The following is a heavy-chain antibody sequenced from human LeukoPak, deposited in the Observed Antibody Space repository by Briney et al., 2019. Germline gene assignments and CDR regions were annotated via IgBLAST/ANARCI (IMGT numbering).Heavy chain of an antibody. D-gene: IGHD2-15*01. CDR3: TKNAGRGRPSDL. CDR1: GGSVSDNY. J-gene: IGHJ4*02. Sequence: SETLSLTCTVSGGSVSDNYWSWIRQPPGKGLEWIAYVYQSNIANYNPSLSGRGTISLDTSKNQVSLKLRSVTPADTAIYYCTKNAGRGRPSDLWGQGTLVTVFS. V-gene: IGHV4-59*02. CDR2: VYQSNIA.